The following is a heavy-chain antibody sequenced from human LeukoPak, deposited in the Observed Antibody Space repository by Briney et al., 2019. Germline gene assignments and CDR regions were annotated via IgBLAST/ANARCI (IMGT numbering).Heavy chain of an antibody. CDR2: ISAYNGNT. CDR1: GYTFTNYH. Sequence: GASVKVSCKASGYTFTNYHINWVRQAPGQGLEWMGWISAYNGNTNYAQKFQGRVTMTTDTSTSTAYMELSSLRSEDTAVYYCARERSNYHAFDIWGQGTMVTVSS. J-gene: IGHJ3*02. CDR3: ARERSNYHAFDI. D-gene: IGHD4-11*01. V-gene: IGHV1-18*01.